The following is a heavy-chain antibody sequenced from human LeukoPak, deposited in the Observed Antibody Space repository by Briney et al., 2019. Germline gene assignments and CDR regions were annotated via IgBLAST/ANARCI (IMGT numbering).Heavy chain of an antibody. CDR3: AKDRRGSGWYGGFDS. J-gene: IGHJ4*02. V-gene: IGHV3-74*01. CDR1: GFTFSSYW. CDR2: INSDGGTT. D-gene: IGHD6-19*01. Sequence: GGSLRLSCGASGFTFSSYWMHWVRQAPGKGLVWVSGINSDGGTTTYADSVKGRFTISRDNAKNTLYLQMNNLRVEDTAVYYCAKDRRGSGWYGGFDSWGQGTLVTVSS.